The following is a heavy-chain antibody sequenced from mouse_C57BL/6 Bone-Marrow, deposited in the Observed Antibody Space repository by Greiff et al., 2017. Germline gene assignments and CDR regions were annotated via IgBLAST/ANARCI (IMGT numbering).Heavy chain of an antibody. CDR3: ARESCDMAWFAY. Sequence: EVQLQQSGPGLVKPSQSLSLTCSVTGYSITSGYYWNWIRQLPGNKLEWMGYISYDGSNNYNPSLKNQISITLDTSKNQFFLKLTSVTTGDTATYYCARESCDMAWFAYWGQGTLVTVSA. CDR1: GYSITSGYY. V-gene: IGHV3-6*01. J-gene: IGHJ3*01. CDR2: ISYDGSN.